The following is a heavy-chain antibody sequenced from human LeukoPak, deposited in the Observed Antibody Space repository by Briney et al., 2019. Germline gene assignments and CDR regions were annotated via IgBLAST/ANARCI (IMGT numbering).Heavy chain of an antibody. CDR2: IYYSGST. D-gene: IGHD6-13*01. CDR1: GGSISSYY. J-gene: IGHJ5*02. V-gene: IGHV4-59*08. CDR3: AKVLSSWKYNWFDP. Sequence: PSETLSLTCTVSGGSISSYYWSWIRQPPGKGLEWIGYIYYSGSTNYNPSLKSRVTISVDTSKNQFSLKLSSVTAADTAVYYCAKVLSSWKYNWFDPWGQGTLVTVSS.